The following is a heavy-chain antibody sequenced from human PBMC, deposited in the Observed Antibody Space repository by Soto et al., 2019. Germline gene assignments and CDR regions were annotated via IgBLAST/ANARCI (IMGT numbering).Heavy chain of an antibody. Sequence: QVQLVQSGAEMKQPGASVKVSCKTSGYIFSDYVIHWVRQAPGQRPEWMGYIYGDNTYTKYSEKFQGRVTITSDTSATTGYMELSSLTSEDTAVYYCARDSAILPGTYFDYGGLGTLVTVFS. CDR3: ARDSAILPGTYFDY. CDR1: GYIFSDYV. V-gene: IGHV1-3*01. D-gene: IGHD6-13*01. J-gene: IGHJ4*02. CDR2: IYGDNTYT.